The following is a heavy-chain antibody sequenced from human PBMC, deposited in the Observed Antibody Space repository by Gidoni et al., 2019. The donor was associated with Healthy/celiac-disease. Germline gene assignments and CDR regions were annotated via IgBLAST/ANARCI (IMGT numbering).Heavy chain of an antibody. J-gene: IGHJ4*02. V-gene: IGHV3-20*04. D-gene: IGHD2-15*01. CDR3: ARECCSGGSCYRLLDY. Sequence: EVQLVESGGGVVRPGGFLRLSCAASGFTFADYGMSWVRQAPGKGLEWVSGINWNGGSKGDADSVKGRFTISRDNAKNSLYLQMNSLRAEDTALYYCARECCSGGSCYRLLDYWGQGTLVTVSS. CDR1: GFTFADYG. CDR2: INWNGGSK.